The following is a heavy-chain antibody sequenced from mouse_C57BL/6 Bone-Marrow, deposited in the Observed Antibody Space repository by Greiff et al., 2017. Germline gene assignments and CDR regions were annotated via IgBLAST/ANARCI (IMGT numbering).Heavy chain of an antibody. CDR3: AIYGNYAMAY. CDR1: GYTFTSYG. Sequence: VQLQQSGAELARPGASVKLSCKASGYTFTSYGISWVKQRTGQGLEWIGEIYPRSGNTYYNEKFKGKATLTADKSSSTAYMELRRLTSEYSAVYFCAIYGNYAMAYWGPGTSVPVSS. J-gene: IGHJ4*01. CDR2: IYPRSGNT. V-gene: IGHV1-81*01. D-gene: IGHD2-1*01.